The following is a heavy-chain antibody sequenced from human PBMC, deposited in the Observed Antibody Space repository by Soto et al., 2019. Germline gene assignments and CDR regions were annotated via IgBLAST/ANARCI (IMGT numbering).Heavy chain of an antibody. CDR3: ARGGFSSSWRFDY. D-gene: IGHD6-13*01. V-gene: IGHV1-69*06. CDR1: GDTFSSYA. Sequence: SVKVSCKASGDTFSSYAISWVRQAPGQGLEWMGGIVPFIGTTNYAQNFQGRVTITADKSTSTTYMELTSLRSEDTAVYYCARGGFSSSWRFDYWGQGALVTVSS. J-gene: IGHJ4*02. CDR2: IVPFIGTT.